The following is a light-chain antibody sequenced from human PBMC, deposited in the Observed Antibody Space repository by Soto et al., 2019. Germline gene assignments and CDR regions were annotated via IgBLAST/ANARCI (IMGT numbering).Light chain of an antibody. CDR3: QQYGASPRT. V-gene: IGKV3-11*01. Sequence: ENVLTQSPATLSLSPVERATLSCMASQSVSNYVAWYQQKPGQAPRLLIYDASNRATGIPARFSGSGSGTDFTLTISSLEPEDFAVYYCQQYGASPRTFGQGTKVDIK. CDR1: QSVSNY. J-gene: IGKJ1*01. CDR2: DAS.